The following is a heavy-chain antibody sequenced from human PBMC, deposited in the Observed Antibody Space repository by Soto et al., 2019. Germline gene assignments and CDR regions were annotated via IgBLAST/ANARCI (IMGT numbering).Heavy chain of an antibody. V-gene: IGHV5-10-1*01. J-gene: IGHJ5*01. CDR3: ARVHKNWFDS. Sequence: GESLKISWKASGYNFTAFWIHWVRQMPGKGLEWLGKIDPSDSYTNYSPSFEGHVTISTDNSIATAYLQWSSLRASDTALYFCARVHKNWFDSWAQGTMVTSPQ. CDR2: IDPSDSYT. CDR1: GYNFTAFW.